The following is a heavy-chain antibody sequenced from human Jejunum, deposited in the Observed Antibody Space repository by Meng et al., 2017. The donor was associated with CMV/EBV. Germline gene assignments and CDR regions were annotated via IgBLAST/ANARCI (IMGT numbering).Heavy chain of an antibody. J-gene: IGHJ4*02. Sequence: QGQLVESGGAVVQPWGSLKLSCTASGFSFSSYGMHWVRQVPGKGLEWATFVRSDGSDIQYADSLKGRFTISRDNSRNTLYLEMNRLTTEDTAVYYCVRDATGAPGGDYWGQGTLVTVSS. CDR1: GFSFSSYG. CDR2: VRSDGSDI. CDR3: VRDATGAPGGDY. D-gene: IGHD1-1*01. V-gene: IGHV3-30*02.